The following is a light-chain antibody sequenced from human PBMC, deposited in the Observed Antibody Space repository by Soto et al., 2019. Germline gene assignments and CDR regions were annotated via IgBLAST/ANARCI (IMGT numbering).Light chain of an antibody. Sequence: DIQMTQSPSPLSASVGERATLTCRASQGVSTWLAWYQQKPGKAPNLLIYTASILQSGVPSRFSGSGSGTDFTLTISSLQPEDFATYYCQQTTTFPLTFGGGTKVEI. CDR1: QGVSTW. V-gene: IGKV1D-12*01. CDR2: TAS. J-gene: IGKJ4*01. CDR3: QQTTTFPLT.